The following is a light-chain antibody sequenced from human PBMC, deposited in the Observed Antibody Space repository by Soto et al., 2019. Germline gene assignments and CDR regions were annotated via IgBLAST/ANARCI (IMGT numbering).Light chain of an antibody. V-gene: IGKV3-15*01. J-gene: IGKJ1*01. Sequence: DIVMTQSPATLSVSPGERATLSCRASQSVSSSLAWYQQKPGQAPRLLIYGASTRPTGIPARFSGSGSGTDFTLTISSLQSEDFAIYYCQQYHNWPRTFGQGTKVEIK. CDR2: GAS. CDR3: QQYHNWPRT. CDR1: QSVSSS.